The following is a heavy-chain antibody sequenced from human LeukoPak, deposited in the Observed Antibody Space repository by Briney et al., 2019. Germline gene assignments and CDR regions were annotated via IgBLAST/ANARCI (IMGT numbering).Heavy chain of an antibody. Sequence: GGSLRLSCAASGFSFRDFAVHWVRQIPGKGLEWVSGISWNSGSLGYADSVRGRFTVSRDNANNCLYLQMNSLTPEDTALYYCVKGRCDGSCHPREFDYWGQGTLVTVSS. CDR2: ISWNSGSL. D-gene: IGHD2-15*01. V-gene: IGHV3-9*01. J-gene: IGHJ4*02. CDR1: GFSFRDFA. CDR3: VKGRCDGSCHPREFDY.